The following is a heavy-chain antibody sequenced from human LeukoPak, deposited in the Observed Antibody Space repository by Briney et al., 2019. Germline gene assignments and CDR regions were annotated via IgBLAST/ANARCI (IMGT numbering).Heavy chain of an antibody. Sequence: GGSLRLSCAASGFTFSNFGMHWVRQAPGKGLEWVAFIRYGGSNKYYADSVKGRFTISRDNSKSTLYLQMNSLRAEDTAVYYCAKDRPPYSNYKFDAFDIWGQGTMVTVSS. D-gene: IGHD4-11*01. CDR2: IRYGGSNK. CDR1: GFTFSNFG. V-gene: IGHV3-30*02. CDR3: AKDRPPYSNYKFDAFDI. J-gene: IGHJ3*02.